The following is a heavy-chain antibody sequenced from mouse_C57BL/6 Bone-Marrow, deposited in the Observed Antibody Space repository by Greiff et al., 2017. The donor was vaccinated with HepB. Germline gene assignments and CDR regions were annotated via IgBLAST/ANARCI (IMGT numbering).Heavy chain of an antibody. D-gene: IGHD1-1*01. J-gene: IGHJ1*03. CDR2: INPSNGGT. V-gene: IGHV1-53*01. CDR3: ARATRGSSPHWYFDV. CDR1: GYTFTSYW. Sequence: QVQLQQPGTELVKPGASVKLSCKASGYTFTSYWMHWVKQMPGQGLEWIGNINPSNGGTNYNEKFKSKATLTVDKSSSTAYMQLSSLTSEDSAVYYCARATRGSSPHWYFDVWGTGTTVTVSS.